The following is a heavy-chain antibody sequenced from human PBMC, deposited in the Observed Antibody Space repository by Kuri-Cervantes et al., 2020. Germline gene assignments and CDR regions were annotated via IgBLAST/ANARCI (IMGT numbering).Heavy chain of an antibody. Sequence: ASVKVSCKASGYTFTSYDINWVRQATGQGLEWMGWMNPNSGNTGYAQKFQGRVTMTRNTSISTAYMELSSLRSEDTAVYYCARGRGDSSGYWRGWYYNYGTDVWGQGATVTVSS. CDR2: MNPNSGNT. CDR3: ARGRGDSSGYWRGWYYNYGTDV. V-gene: IGHV1-8*01. J-gene: IGHJ6*02. D-gene: IGHD3-22*01. CDR1: GYTFTSYD.